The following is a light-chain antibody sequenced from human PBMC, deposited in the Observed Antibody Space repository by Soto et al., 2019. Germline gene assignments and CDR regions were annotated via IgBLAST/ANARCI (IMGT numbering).Light chain of an antibody. V-gene: IGKV1D-12*01. CDR2: AAS. J-gene: IGKJ5*01. Sequence: DIHLTQSPSSVSASVGDRVTITCRASQDIAAYLAWYQHKPGRAPELLIHAASSLQSGVPSRFSGSGSGTDFTLTINSLQPEDFATYYCQQAYSFPITFGQGTRLEIK. CDR1: QDIAAY. CDR3: QQAYSFPIT.